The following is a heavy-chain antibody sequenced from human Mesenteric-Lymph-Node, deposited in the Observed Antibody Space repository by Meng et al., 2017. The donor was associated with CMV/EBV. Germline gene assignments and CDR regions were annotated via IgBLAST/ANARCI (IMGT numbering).Heavy chain of an antibody. CDR2: IDPSDSYT. Sequence: GYSFTSYWISWVRQMPGKGLEWMGRIDPSDSYTNYSPSFQGHVTISADKSISTAYLQWSSLKASDTAMYYCATTPTTDYGSGSYSLYWGQGTLVTVSS. D-gene: IGHD3-10*01. CDR3: ATTPTTDYGSGSYSLY. J-gene: IGHJ4*02. V-gene: IGHV5-10-1*01. CDR1: GYSFTSYW.